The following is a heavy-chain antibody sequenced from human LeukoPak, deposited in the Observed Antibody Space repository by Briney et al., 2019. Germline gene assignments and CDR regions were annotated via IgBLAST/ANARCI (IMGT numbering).Heavy chain of an antibody. D-gene: IGHD3-9*01. CDR2: ISYHGINK. Sequence: GRSLRLSCAASGFTFNDYNMHWVRQAPGKGLEGVAFISYHGINKNDADSVKGRFTISRGNSENTVYLQINSLRPEDTAIYYCARDFTGRYTIDYWGQGTLVTVSS. CDR1: GFTFNDYN. J-gene: IGHJ4*02. V-gene: IGHV3-30-3*01. CDR3: ARDFTGRYTIDY.